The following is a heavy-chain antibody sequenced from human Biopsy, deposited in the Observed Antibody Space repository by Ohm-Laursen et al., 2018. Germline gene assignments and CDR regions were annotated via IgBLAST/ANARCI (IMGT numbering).Heavy chain of an antibody. CDR1: GYTFTAHY. Sequence: ASVKVSCKPSGYTFTAHYVHWVRQAPGQGLEGMGWINPNSGATSYAQNFQGRVTLTRDTSTSTAHMELSNLRSDDTAVYFCARDMSLVTTFSNDAFDVWGQGTVVTVSS. CDR3: ARDMSLVTTFSNDAFDV. J-gene: IGHJ3*01. V-gene: IGHV1-2*02. CDR2: INPNSGAT. D-gene: IGHD1-1*01.